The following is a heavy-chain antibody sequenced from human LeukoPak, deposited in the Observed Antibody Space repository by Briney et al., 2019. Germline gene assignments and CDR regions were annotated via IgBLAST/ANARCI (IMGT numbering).Heavy chain of an antibody. V-gene: IGHV4-4*07. J-gene: IGHJ4*02. CDR1: GGSLSRYY. D-gene: IGHD2-15*01. CDR3: ARDYSGVWRIFDY. Sequence: PSGTLCLPCTVSGGSLSRYYSSWIRQPAGKGLEWVGLIYTSGSTNYNPSLKSRVTMSVDTSNNQFSLKLSSVTAADTAVYYCARDYSGVWRIFDYWGQGTLVTVSS. CDR2: IYTSGST.